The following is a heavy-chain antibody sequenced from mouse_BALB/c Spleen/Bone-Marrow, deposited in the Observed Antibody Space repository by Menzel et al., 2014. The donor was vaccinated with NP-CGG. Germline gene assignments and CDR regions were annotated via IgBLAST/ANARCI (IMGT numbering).Heavy chain of an antibody. D-gene: IGHD4-1*01. CDR3: ARCLTGTSALDF. CDR2: INPGRGGT. V-gene: IGHV1-54*01. J-gene: IGHJ4*01. CDR1: GYAFTNYL. Sequence: QVQLQQSGAELVRPGTSVKVSCKASGYAFTNYLIEWVKQRPGQGLEWIGVINPGRGGTNYNEKLRGKATLTADKSSSTAYMQLSSLTSDDSAVYFCARCLTGTSALDFWGQGTSVTVSS.